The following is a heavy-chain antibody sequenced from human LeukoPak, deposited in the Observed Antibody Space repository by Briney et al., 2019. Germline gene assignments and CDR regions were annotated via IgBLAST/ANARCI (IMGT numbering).Heavy chain of an antibody. J-gene: IGHJ4*02. CDR2: ISGNGDRI. CDR1: GFTFSSFV. V-gene: IGHV3-23*01. Sequence: GGSLRLSCAASGFTFSSFVMTWIRQAPGKGLEWVSSISGNGDRIYYADSVKGRFTISRDNSKNTLYLQMNSLRAEDTAVYYCAKGADCSSTSCYGIFDYWGQGTLVTVSS. CDR3: AKGADCSSTSCYGIFDY. D-gene: IGHD2-2*01.